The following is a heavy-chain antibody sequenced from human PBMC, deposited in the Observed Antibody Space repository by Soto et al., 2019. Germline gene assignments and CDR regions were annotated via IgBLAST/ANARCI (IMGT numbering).Heavy chain of an antibody. V-gene: IGHV3-9*01. J-gene: IGHJ4*02. CDR1: GFTFDDYA. D-gene: IGHD6-13*01. CDR3: AKDLRSDSSSWFDY. Sequence: EVQLVESGGGLVQPGRSLRLSCAASGFTFDDYAMHCVRQAPGKGLEWVSGISWNSGSIGYADSVKGRFTISRDNAKNSLYLQMNSLRAEDTALYYCAKDLRSDSSSWFDYWGQGTLVTVSS. CDR2: ISWNSGSI.